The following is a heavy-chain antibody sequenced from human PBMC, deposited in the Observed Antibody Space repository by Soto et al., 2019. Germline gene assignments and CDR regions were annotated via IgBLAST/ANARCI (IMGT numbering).Heavy chain of an antibody. V-gene: IGHV4-4*07. CDR1: GGAIGGYY. D-gene: IGHD1-1*01. Sequence: PSETLSLTCSLSGGAIGGYYWSWIRQPPGKALEWIGRIYATGTTDYNPSLKSRVMMSVDTSKKQFSLKLRSVTAADTAVYYCVRDGTKTLRDWFDPWGQGISVTVSS. CDR3: VRDGTKTLRDWFDP. J-gene: IGHJ5*02. CDR2: IYATGTT.